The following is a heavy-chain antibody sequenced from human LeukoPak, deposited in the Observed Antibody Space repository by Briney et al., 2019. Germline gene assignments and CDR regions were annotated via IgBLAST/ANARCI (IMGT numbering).Heavy chain of an antibody. D-gene: IGHD6-13*01. CDR2: ISYDGSNK. Sequence: GGSLRLSCAASGFTFSSYGMHWVRQAPGKGLEWVAVISYDGSNKYYADSVKGRFTISRDNSKNTLYLQMNSLRAEDTAVYYCAKDVHGSWGLDYWGQGTLVTVSS. V-gene: IGHV3-30*18. CDR3: AKDVHGSWGLDY. CDR1: GFTFSSYG. J-gene: IGHJ4*02.